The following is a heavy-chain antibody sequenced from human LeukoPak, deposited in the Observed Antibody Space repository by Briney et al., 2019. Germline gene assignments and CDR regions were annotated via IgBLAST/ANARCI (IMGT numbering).Heavy chain of an antibody. Sequence: GGSLRLSCVVSGFTFSSYAMSWVRQAPGKGLVWVSRINSDGSGTTYADSVKGRFTISRDNSKNTLHLEMSSLRPEDTAVYYCARGEGYYYDIDGYLPLDKWGQGTLVIVSS. J-gene: IGHJ4*02. CDR1: GFTFSSYA. D-gene: IGHD3-22*01. V-gene: IGHV3-74*01. CDR2: INSDGSGT. CDR3: ARGEGYYYDIDGYLPLDK.